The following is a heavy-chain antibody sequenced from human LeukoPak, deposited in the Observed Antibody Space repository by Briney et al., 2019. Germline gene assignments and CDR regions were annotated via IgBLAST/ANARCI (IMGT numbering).Heavy chain of an antibody. J-gene: IGHJ3*02. D-gene: IGHD3-22*01. Sequence: KSSETLTLTCTVSGGSISSGSYYWSWIRQPAGKGLEWIGRIYTSGSTNYNPSLKSRVTISVDTSKNQFSLKLSSVTAADTAVYYCARTVSGYPGEAFDIWGQGTMVTVSS. CDR1: GGSISSGSYY. CDR3: ARTVSGYPGEAFDI. CDR2: IYTSGST. V-gene: IGHV4-61*02.